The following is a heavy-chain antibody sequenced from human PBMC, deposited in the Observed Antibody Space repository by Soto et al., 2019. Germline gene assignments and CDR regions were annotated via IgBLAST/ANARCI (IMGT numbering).Heavy chain of an antibody. CDR1: GGSFSGYY. CDR3: ARQNYDFWSGYWFDP. D-gene: IGHD3-3*01. V-gene: IGHV4-34*01. J-gene: IGHJ5*02. Sequence: SETLSLTCAVYGGSFSGYYWSWIRQPPGKGLEWIGEINHSGSTNYNPSLKSRVTISVDTSKNQFSLKLSSVTAADTAVYYCARQNYDFWSGYWFDPWGQGTLVTVSS. CDR2: INHSGST.